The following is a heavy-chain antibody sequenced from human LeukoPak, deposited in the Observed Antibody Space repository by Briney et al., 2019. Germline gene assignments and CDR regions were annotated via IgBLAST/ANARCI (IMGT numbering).Heavy chain of an antibody. Sequence: SETLSLTCTVSGDSISSYYWSWIRQPAGKGLEWIGRIYTSGSTNYNPSLKSRVTMSVDTSKNQFSLKLSSVTAADTAVYYCARDGYSSSWYWFDPWGQGTLVTVSS. J-gene: IGHJ5*02. D-gene: IGHD6-13*01. CDR1: GDSISSYY. V-gene: IGHV4-4*07. CDR3: ARDGYSSSWYWFDP. CDR2: IYTSGST.